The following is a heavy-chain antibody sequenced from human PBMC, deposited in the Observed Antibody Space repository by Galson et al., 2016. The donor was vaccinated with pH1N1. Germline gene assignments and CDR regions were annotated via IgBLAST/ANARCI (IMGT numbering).Heavy chain of an antibody. CDR1: GYTFTDYY. CDR2: INPNSGGT. D-gene: IGHD3-10*01. Sequence: SVKVSCKASGYTFTDYYMHWVRQAPGQGLEWMGWINPNSGGTHYAQKFQAWVTLTRDTSISTAYMELSRLRSDDTAVYYCVRENMVVGEGWHHSMDAWGQGITVTVSS. CDR3: VRENMVVGEGWHHSMDA. J-gene: IGHJ6*02. V-gene: IGHV1-2*04.